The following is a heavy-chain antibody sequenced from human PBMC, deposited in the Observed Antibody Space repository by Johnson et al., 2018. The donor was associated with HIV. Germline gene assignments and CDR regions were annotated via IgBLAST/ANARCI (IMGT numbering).Heavy chain of an antibody. CDR2: ISYDGSNK. J-gene: IGHJ3*02. D-gene: IGHD1-14*01. Sequence: QVQLVESGGGVVQSGRSLRLSCTSSAFTFSGYAMHWVRQAPGKGLEWVAVISYDGSNKYYADSVKGRFTISRDNSKNTLYLQMNSLRAEDTAVYYCAREFSFTPEAFDIWGQGTMVTVSS. CDR1: AFTFSGYA. CDR3: AREFSFTPEAFDI. V-gene: IGHV3-30*04.